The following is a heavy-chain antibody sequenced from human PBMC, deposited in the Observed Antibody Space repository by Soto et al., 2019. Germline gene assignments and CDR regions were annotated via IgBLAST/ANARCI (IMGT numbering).Heavy chain of an antibody. Sequence: PSETLSLTCTVSGGSISSSSYYWGWIRQPPGKGLEWIGSIYYSGSTYYNPSLKSRVTISVDTSKNQFSLKLSSVTAADTAVYYCARHVLRTQWPYYWGQGTLVTVSS. CDR2: IYYSGST. CDR3: ARHVLRTQWPYY. D-gene: IGHD6-19*01. CDR1: GGSISSSSYY. V-gene: IGHV4-39*01. J-gene: IGHJ4*02.